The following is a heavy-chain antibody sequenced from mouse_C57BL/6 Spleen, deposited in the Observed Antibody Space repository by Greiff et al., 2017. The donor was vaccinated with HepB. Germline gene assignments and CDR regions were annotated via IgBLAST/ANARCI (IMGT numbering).Heavy chain of an antibody. CDR2: ISSGSSTI. CDR3: ARRGTSLDYYAMDY. D-gene: IGHD5-1*01. V-gene: IGHV5-17*01. J-gene: IGHJ4*01. CDR1: GFTFSDYG. Sequence: EVQRVESGGGLVKPGGSLKLPCAASGFTFSDYGMHWVRQAPEKGLEWVAYISSGSSTIYSADTVKGRYTISRDNAKYTLCLQMTSLRSEDTAMYYCARRGTSLDYYAMDYWGQGTSVTVSS.